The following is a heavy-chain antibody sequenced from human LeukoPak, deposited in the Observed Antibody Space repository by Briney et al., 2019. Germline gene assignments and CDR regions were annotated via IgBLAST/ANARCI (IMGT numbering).Heavy chain of an antibody. CDR2: IRYDGSNK. Sequence: PGGSLRLSCAASGFTFSSYGMHWVRQAPGKGLEWVAFIRYDGSNKYYADSVKGRFTISRDNSKNTLYLQMNSLRAEDTAVYYCAKEMVRYGSGSYSILFDIWGQGTMVTVSS. V-gene: IGHV3-30*02. CDR1: GFTFSSYG. J-gene: IGHJ3*02. D-gene: IGHD3-10*01. CDR3: AKEMVRYGSGSYSILFDI.